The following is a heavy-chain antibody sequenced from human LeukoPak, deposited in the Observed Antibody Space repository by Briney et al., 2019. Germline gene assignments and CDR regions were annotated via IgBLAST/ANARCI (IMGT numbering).Heavy chain of an antibody. CDR2: ISGSGGST. CDR1: GLTFSSYG. V-gene: IGHV3-23*01. CDR3: AKGVARFVELSVY. D-gene: IGHD3-10*01. J-gene: IGHJ4*02. Sequence: GGSLRLSCAASGLTFSSYGMSWVRQAPGKGLEWVSAISGSGGSTYYAASVKGRFTISRDNSKNTLYLQMNSLRAEDTAVYYCAKGVARFVELSVYWGQGTLVTVSS.